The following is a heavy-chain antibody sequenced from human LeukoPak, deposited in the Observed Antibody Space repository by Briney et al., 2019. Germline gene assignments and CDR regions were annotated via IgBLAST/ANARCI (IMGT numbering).Heavy chain of an antibody. J-gene: IGHJ4*02. Sequence: PGGSLRLSCAASGFTFSTYEMNWVRQAPGKGLEWVSFISSSGGTVYYADSVKGRFTISRDNAQNSLYLQMNSLRAEDTAVYYCARDGTGADPIDYWGQGTLVTVSS. CDR2: ISSSGGTV. D-gene: IGHD3/OR15-3a*01. CDR3: ARDGTGADPIDY. CDR1: GFTFSTYE. V-gene: IGHV3-48*03.